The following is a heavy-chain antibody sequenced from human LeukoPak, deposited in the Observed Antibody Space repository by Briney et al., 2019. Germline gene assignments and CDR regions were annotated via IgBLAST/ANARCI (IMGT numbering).Heavy chain of an antibody. V-gene: IGHV3-21*01. CDR3: ARGRATILGSQYDY. D-gene: IGHD5-12*01. CDR2: ISSSSSYI. Sequence: GGSLRLSCAASGFTFSSYGMNWVRQAPGKGLEWVSSISSSSSYIYYADSVKGRFTISRDNAKNSLYLQMNSLRAEDTAVYYCARGRATILGSQYDYWGQGTLVTVSS. CDR1: GFTFSSYG. J-gene: IGHJ4*02.